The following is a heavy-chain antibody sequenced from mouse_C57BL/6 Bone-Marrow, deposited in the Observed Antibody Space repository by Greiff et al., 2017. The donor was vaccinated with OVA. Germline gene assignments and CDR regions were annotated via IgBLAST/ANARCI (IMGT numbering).Heavy chain of an antibody. Sequence: EVKLVESGGDLVKPGGSLKLSCAASGFTFSSYGMSWVRQTPDKRLEWVATISSGGSYTYYPDSVKGRFTISRDNAKNTLYLQMSSLKSEDTAMYYCASIITTVVAPVDYWGQGASVTVSS. D-gene: IGHD1-1*01. V-gene: IGHV5-6*02. J-gene: IGHJ4*01. CDR2: ISSGGSYT. CDR3: ASIITTVVAPVDY. CDR1: GFTFSSYG.